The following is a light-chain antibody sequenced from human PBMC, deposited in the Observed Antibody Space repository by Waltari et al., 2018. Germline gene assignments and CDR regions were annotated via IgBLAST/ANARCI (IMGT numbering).Light chain of an antibody. J-gene: IGKJ1*01. Sequence: DIQMTQSPSTLSASVGDRVTIPCRASQTINGWLAWYQQKPVKAPELLIHDASTLESGVPPRFSGSGSGTEFTLTISSVQPEDVATYYCQQYLLFWTFGQGTRVEIK. CDR1: QTINGW. V-gene: IGKV1-5*01. CDR2: DAS. CDR3: QQYLLFWT.